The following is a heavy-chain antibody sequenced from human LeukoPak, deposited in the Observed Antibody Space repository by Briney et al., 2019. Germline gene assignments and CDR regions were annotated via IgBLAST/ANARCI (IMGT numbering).Heavy chain of an antibody. Sequence: SVKVSCKASGGTFSSYAISWVRQAPGQGLEWVGRIIPIFGTANYAQKFQGRVTITTDESTSTAYMELSSLRSEDTAVYYCAAHEPPDYWGQGTLVTVSS. CDR1: GGTFSSYA. CDR3: AAHEPPDY. V-gene: IGHV1-69*05. CDR2: IIPIFGTA. J-gene: IGHJ4*02.